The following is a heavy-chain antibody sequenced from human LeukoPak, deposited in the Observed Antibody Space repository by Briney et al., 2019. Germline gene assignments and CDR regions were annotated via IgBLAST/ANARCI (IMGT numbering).Heavy chain of an antibody. CDR1: GGSISSYY. V-gene: IGHV4-4*07. Sequence: SETLSLTCTVSGGSISSYYWSWIRQPAGKGLEWIGSIYQSGSTSYNPSLKSRVTISVDTSKNQFSLKLSSVTAADTAVYYCARVLNYDVDYWGQGTLVTVSS. CDR3: ARVLNYDVDY. D-gene: IGHD3-22*01. J-gene: IGHJ4*02. CDR2: IYQSGST.